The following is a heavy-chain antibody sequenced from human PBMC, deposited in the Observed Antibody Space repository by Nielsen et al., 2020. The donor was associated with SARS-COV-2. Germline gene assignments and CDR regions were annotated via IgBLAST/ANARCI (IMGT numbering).Heavy chain of an antibody. CDR3: AREDVGRDGTSWLDH. J-gene: IGHJ5*02. Sequence: ASVKVSCKASGYTFSDDFLHWVRQAPGQGLEWMGWMSPSSGNIGYAQKFQGRLTVTRNISTSTVYMVLSSLRSDDTAVYFCAREDVGRDGTSWLDHWGQGALITVSS. CDR2: MSPSSGNI. D-gene: IGHD5-24*01. CDR1: GYTFSDDF. V-gene: IGHV1-8*02.